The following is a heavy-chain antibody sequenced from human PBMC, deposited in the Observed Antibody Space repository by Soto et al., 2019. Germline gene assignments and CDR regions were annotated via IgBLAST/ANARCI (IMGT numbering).Heavy chain of an antibody. CDR1: GFTFSSYA. J-gene: IGHJ4*02. Sequence: EVQPLESGGGLVQPGGSLRLSCAASGFTFSSYAMSWVRQAPGKGLEWVSAISGSGGSTYYADSVKGRFTISRDNSKNTLYLQMNSLRAEDTAVYYCAKSVGSYPTVTTLWGQGTLVTVSS. CDR3: AKSVGSYPTVTTL. V-gene: IGHV3-23*01. CDR2: ISGSGGST. D-gene: IGHD4-4*01.